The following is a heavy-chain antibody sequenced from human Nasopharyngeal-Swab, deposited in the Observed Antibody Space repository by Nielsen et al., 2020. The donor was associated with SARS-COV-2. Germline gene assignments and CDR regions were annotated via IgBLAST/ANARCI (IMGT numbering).Heavy chain of an antibody. CDR2: ISGSGGST. CDR3: ARGAPPWIQPIQGDY. Sequence: ETLSLTCTVSGGSISSGGYYWSWIRQHPGKGLEWVSAISGSGGSTYYADSVKGRFTISRDNSKNSLYLQMNSLRAEDTAVYYCARGAPPWIQPIQGDYWGQGTLVTVSS. J-gene: IGHJ4*02. V-gene: IGHV3-23*01. CDR1: GGSISSGGYY. D-gene: IGHD5-18*01.